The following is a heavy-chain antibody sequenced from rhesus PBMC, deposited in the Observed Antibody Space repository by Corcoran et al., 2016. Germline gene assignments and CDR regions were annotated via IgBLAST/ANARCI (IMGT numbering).Heavy chain of an antibody. Sequence: QVTLKESGPALVKPTQTLTLTCTFSGFSLTTSGMGVGWIRQPPGKALEGLALIYWVDDKRSSTSLNSRLTLSKDTSKNQVVLTMTNMDPVDAATYYCARGGCSGIYCFYYFDYWGQGVLVTVSS. D-gene: IGHD2-27*01. V-gene: IGHV2-174*01. J-gene: IGHJ4*01. CDR2: IYWVDDK. CDR1: GFSLTTSGMG. CDR3: ARGGCSGIYCFYYFDY.